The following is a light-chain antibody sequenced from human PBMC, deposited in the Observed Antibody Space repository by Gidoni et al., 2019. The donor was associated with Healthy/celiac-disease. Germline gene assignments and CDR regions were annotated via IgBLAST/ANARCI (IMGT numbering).Light chain of an antibody. Sequence: EIVFTPSPATLSLSPGERATLSCRASQSVSSYLAWYQQKPGQAPRLLIYDASNRATGIPARFRGSGSGTDFTLTISSLEPEDFAVYYCQQRSNWPPSITFGQGTRLEIK. V-gene: IGKV3-11*01. J-gene: IGKJ5*01. CDR3: QQRSNWPPSIT. CDR1: QSVSSY. CDR2: DAS.